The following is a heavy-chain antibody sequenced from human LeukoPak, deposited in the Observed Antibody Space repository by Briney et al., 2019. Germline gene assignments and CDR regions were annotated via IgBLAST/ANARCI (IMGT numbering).Heavy chain of an antibody. D-gene: IGHD3-10*01. V-gene: IGHV1-2*06. Sequence: GASVKVSCKASGYTFTSYYMHWVRQAPGQGLEWMGRINPNSGGTNYAQKFQGRVTMTRDTSISTAYMELSRLRSDDTAVYYCASSMVRGVINLMWGQGTLVTVSS. CDR2: INPNSGGT. CDR3: ASSMVRGVINLM. CDR1: GYTFTSYY. J-gene: IGHJ4*02.